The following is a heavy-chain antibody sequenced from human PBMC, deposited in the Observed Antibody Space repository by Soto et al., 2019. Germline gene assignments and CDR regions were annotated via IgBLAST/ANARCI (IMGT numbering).Heavy chain of an antibody. CDR3: ARFSGYSYGYFDY. V-gene: IGHV4-31*03. D-gene: IGHD5-18*01. Sequence: SETLSLTCTVSGGSISSGGYYWSWIRQHPGKGLEWIGYIYYSGSTYYNPSLKSRVTISVDTSKNQFSLKLNSVTAADTAVYYCARFSGYSYGYFDYWGQGTLVTVSS. CDR1: GGSISSGGYY. CDR2: IYYSGST. J-gene: IGHJ4*02.